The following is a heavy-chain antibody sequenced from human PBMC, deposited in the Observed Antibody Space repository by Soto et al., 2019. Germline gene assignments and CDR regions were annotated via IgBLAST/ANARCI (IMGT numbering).Heavy chain of an antibody. D-gene: IGHD2-15*01. CDR2: IHNGGET. J-gene: IGHJ1*01. V-gene: IGHV3-66*01. CDR1: GFSVSSNY. CDR3: ARDSWSQY. Sequence: EVQLVESGGGLVQPGGSLRLSCAASGFSVSSNYMNWVRQAPGQGLEWVSIIHNGGETYYADSVKGRFTVSRDNSKNTVFLQMNSLRVEDTAVYYCARDSWSQYWGQGTLVTVSS.